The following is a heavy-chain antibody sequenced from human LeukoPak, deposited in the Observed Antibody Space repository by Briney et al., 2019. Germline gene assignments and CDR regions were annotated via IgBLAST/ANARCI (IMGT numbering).Heavy chain of an antibody. Sequence: SETLSLTCAVYGGSFSGYYWSWIRQPPGKGLEWIGEINHSGSTNYNPSLKSRVTISVDTSKNQFSLKLSSATAADTAVYYCARHPPSGYGDYWGQGTLVTVSS. V-gene: IGHV4-34*01. J-gene: IGHJ4*02. CDR3: ARHPPSGYGDY. D-gene: IGHD5-12*01. CDR1: GGSFSGYY. CDR2: INHSGST.